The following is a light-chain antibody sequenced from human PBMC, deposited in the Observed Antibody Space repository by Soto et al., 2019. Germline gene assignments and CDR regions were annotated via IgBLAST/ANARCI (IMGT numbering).Light chain of an antibody. Sequence: EIVMTQSPATLSVSPGEIATLSCRASQSVGTYLAWYQQKTGQAPRILIYGASTRAAGISPRFSGGGSGTEFTLTISSLQSEDFAVYHCQQYNDWPRTFGQGTKVGIK. J-gene: IGKJ1*01. CDR1: QSVGTY. V-gene: IGKV3-15*01. CDR2: GAS. CDR3: QQYNDWPRT.